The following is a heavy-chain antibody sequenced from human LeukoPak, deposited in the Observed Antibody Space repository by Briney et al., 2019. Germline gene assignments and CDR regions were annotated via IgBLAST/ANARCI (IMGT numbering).Heavy chain of an antibody. CDR2: ISSSSSYI. Sequence: PGGSLRLSCSASGFTFSSYSMNWVRQAPGKGLEWVSSISSSSSYIYYADSVKGRFTISRDNAKNSLYLQMNSLRAEDTAVYYCAREGFELLWFGESLSGWFDPWGQGTLVTVSS. J-gene: IGHJ5*02. D-gene: IGHD3-10*01. CDR1: GFTFSSYS. CDR3: AREGFELLWFGESLSGWFDP. V-gene: IGHV3-21*01.